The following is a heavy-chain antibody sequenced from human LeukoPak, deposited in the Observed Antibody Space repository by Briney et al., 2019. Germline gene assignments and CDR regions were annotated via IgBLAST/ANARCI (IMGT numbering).Heavy chain of an antibody. CDR1: GFTFSNAW. D-gene: IGHD3-10*01. CDR3: ARETRWIGYMDV. V-gene: IGHV3-20*04. J-gene: IGHJ6*03. Sequence: GGSLRLSCAASGFTFSNAWMSWVRQAPGKGLEWVSGINWNGGSTGYADSVKGRFTISRDNAKNSLYLQMNSLRAEDTALYYCARETRWIGYMDVWGKGTTVTVSS. CDR2: INWNGGST.